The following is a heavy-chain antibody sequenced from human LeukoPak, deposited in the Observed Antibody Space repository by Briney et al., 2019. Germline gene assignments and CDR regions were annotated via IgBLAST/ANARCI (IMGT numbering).Heavy chain of an antibody. CDR3: ARDPVPAAITYYYYGMDV. CDR1: GFTFSSYS. J-gene: IGHJ6*02. V-gene: IGHV3-21*01. Sequence: GGSLRLSCAASGFTFSSYSMNWVRQAPGKGLEWVSSISSSSSYIYYADSVKGRFTISRDNAKNSLYLQMSSLRAEDTAVYYCARDPVPAAITYYYYGMDVWGQGTTVTVSS. CDR2: ISSSSSYI. D-gene: IGHD2-2*02.